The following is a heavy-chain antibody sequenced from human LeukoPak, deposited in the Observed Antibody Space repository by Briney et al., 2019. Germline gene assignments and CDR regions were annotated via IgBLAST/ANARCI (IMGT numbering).Heavy chain of an antibody. CDR3: ASVYYGSGSYLPWFDP. V-gene: IGHV4-39*01. J-gene: IGHJ5*02. Sequence: SETLSLTCTVSGVSISSSSYYWGWVRQPPGKGLEWIGSIYYSGSTYNNPSRKSRITITVETSKNQFSLKLSSVTAADTAVYYCASVYYGSGSYLPWFDPWGQGTLVTVSS. D-gene: IGHD3-10*01. CDR1: GVSISSSSYY. CDR2: IYYSGST.